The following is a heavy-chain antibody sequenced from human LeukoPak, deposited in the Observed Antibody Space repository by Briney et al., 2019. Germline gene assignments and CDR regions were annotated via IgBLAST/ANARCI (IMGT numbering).Heavy chain of an antibody. CDR1: GYIFTSYG. Sequence: VASVKVSCKASGYIFTSYGFSWVRQAPGQGLEWMGWINPNSGGTNYAQKFQGRVTMTRDTSISTAYMELSRLRSDDTAVYYCARVTTPVHYWGQGTLVTVSS. D-gene: IGHD4-4*01. V-gene: IGHV1-2*02. CDR2: INPNSGGT. CDR3: ARVTTPVHY. J-gene: IGHJ4*02.